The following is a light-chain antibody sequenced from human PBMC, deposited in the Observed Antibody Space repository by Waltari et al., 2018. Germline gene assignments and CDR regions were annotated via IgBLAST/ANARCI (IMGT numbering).Light chain of an antibody. J-gene: IGLJ3*02. CDR2: YDT. CDR1: NLERKR. Sequence: SYMLTQPPSVSVAPGNTATIACGGNNLERKRVHWYQQKPGQTPVAVIYYDTERPSGISERFSGSNSGNTATLTISRVEAGDEADYYCQVWDSDSDHPVFGGGTKLTVL. CDR3: QVWDSDSDHPV. V-gene: IGLV3-21*04.